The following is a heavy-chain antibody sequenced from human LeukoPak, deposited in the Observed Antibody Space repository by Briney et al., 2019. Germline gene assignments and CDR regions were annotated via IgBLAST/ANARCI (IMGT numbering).Heavy chain of an antibody. CDR3: ARGQSIAAAGTIWFDP. CDR1: GGSFSGYY. J-gene: IGHJ5*02. CDR2: TNHSGST. Sequence: SETLSLTCAVYGGSFSGYYWSWIRQPPGKGLEWIGETNHSGSTNYNPSLKSRVTISVDTSKNQFSLKLSSVTAADTAVYYCARGQSIAAAGTIWFDPWGQGTLVTVSS. V-gene: IGHV4-34*01. D-gene: IGHD6-13*01.